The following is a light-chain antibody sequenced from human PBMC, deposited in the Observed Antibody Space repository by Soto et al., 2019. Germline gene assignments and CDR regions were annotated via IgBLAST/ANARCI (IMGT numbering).Light chain of an antibody. CDR3: SSYSSSNSYV. CDR2: DVS. Sequence: QSALTQPASVSGSPGQSITISCTGTSSDVGGYNYVSWFQQHPGKAPKLMIYDVSHRSSGVSDRFSGSKSGNTASLTISGLQAEYEADYYCSSYSSSNSYVVGTGTKLTVL. J-gene: IGLJ1*01. V-gene: IGLV2-14*03. CDR1: SSDVGGYNY.